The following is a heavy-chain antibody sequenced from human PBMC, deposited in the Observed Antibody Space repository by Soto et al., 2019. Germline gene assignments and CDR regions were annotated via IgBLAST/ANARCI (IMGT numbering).Heavy chain of an antibody. CDR2: ISAYNGNT. J-gene: IGHJ4*02. D-gene: IGHD6-13*01. CDR1: GYTFTSYG. CDR3: ARYGRQPGPGIAAAGPNGSFDY. Sequence: ASVKVSCKASGYTFTSYGISWVRQAPGQGLEWMGWISAYNGNTNYAQKLQGRVTMTTDTSTSTAYMELRSLRSDDTAVYYCARYGRQPGPGIAAAGPNGSFDYWGQGTLVTVSS. V-gene: IGHV1-18*01.